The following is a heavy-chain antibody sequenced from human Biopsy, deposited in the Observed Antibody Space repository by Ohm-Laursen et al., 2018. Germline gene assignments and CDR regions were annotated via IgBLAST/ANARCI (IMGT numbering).Heavy chain of an antibody. Sequence: ASVKASCKVSGYTLTALSMHWVRQAPGRGLEWMGGFAPENGKTIYAQKFQGRITMTEDTSTDTAYMELSSLRSEDTAVYYCAADINVWNVNYWGQGTQVTVSS. J-gene: IGHJ4*02. V-gene: IGHV1-24*01. CDR2: FAPENGKT. CDR3: AADINVWNVNY. D-gene: IGHD1-1*01. CDR1: GYTLTALS.